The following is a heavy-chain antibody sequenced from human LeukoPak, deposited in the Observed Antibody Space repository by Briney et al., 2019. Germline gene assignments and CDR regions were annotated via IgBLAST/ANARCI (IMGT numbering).Heavy chain of an antibody. V-gene: IGHV1-69*06. CDR3: TMGPTASLGRPFER. J-gene: IGHJ4*02. CDR2: IIPLFGAP. CDR1: GGPLNTYV. Sequence: SVKVSCKASGGPLNTYVIDWVRQAPGHGLEWMGRIIPLFGAPSYAQRFQGNVTISADKSTDTTYMELTRLTSEDTAVYYCTMGPTASLGRPFERWGQGTLVTVSS. D-gene: IGHD3-9*01.